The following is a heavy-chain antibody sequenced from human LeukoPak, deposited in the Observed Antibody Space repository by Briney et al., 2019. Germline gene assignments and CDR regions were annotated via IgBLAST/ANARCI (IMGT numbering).Heavy chain of an antibody. CDR1: GYTFTSYY. CDR2: INPSGGST. Sequence: ASVKVSCKASGYTFTSYYMHWVRQAPGQGLEWMGIINPSGGSTSYAQKFQGRVTMTRDTSTSTVYMDLSGLRSEDTAVYYCARDGGSGWYHFDYWGQGTLVTVSS. CDR3: ARDGGSGWYHFDY. J-gene: IGHJ4*02. D-gene: IGHD6-19*01. V-gene: IGHV1-46*01.